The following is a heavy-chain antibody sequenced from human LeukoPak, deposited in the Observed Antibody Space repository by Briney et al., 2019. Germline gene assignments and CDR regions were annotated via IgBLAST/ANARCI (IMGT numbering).Heavy chain of an antibody. CDR3: ARQFWPDYFDY. J-gene: IGHJ4*02. CDR2: FYYSGSS. CDR1: GGSFSGYY. Sequence: SETLSLTCAVYGGSFSGYYWSWIRQPPGKGLEWIGSFYYSGSSYYNPSLKSRVTISVDTSENQISLKVTSVTAADTAVYYCARQFWPDYFDYWGQGTLVTVSS. V-gene: IGHV4-34*01.